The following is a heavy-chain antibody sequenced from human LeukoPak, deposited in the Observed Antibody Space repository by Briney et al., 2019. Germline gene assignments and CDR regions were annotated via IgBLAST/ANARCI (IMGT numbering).Heavy chain of an antibody. Sequence: LETLSLTCTVSGASISNYYWSWIRQTPEKGLEWMGHIHTSWESRYYPSLESRLNMSIDTSRNQFTLKLNSVTAADTAVYYCARLGITGTDYHYFYMDVWGKGTTVTVSS. CDR2: IHTSWES. D-gene: IGHD1-20*01. CDR1: GASISNYY. V-gene: IGHV4-4*09. CDR3: ARLGITGTDYHYFYMDV. J-gene: IGHJ6*03.